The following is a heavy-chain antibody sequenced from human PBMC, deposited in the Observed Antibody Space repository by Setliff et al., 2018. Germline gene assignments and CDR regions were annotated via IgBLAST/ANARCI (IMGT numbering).Heavy chain of an antibody. CDR1: GASISSSSYY. CDR3: ARDWEITVVREVTQYYYYMDI. D-gene: IGHD3-10*01. J-gene: IGHJ6*03. Sequence: SETLSLTCTVSGASISSSSYYWSWIRQPAGKGLEWIGHIHSSGSANYTSSLESRLTMSLDPSKKQFSLKLRSVTAADTAVYYCARDWEITVVREVTQYYYYMDIWGKGNAVTVSS. CDR2: IHSSGSA. V-gene: IGHV4-61*09.